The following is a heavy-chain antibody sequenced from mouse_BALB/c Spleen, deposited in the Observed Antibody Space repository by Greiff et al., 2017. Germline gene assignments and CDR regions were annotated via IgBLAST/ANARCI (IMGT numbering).Heavy chain of an antibody. J-gene: IGHJ2*01. Sequence: EVKLVESGGGLVQPGGSLKLSCAASGFTFSSYTMSWVRQTPEKRLEWVAYISNGGGSTYYPDTVKGRFTISRDNAKNTLYLQMSSLKSEDTAMYYCARMTLDYFDYWGQGTTLTVSS. V-gene: IGHV5-12-2*01. CDR1: GFTFSSYT. D-gene: IGHD2-13*01. CDR3: ARMTLDYFDY. CDR2: ISNGGGST.